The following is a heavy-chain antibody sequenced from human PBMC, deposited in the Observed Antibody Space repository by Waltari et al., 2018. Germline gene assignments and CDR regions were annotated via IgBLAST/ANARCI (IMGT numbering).Heavy chain of an antibody. V-gene: IGHV3-23*04. J-gene: IGHJ4*02. Sequence: EVQLVESGGGLVQPGGSLRLSCSGFGFSDYTMAWVRQAPGKGLWWVSGISNSGDMTSYADSVKGRFTISRDTSKNTLFLQMNGLRAEDTAIYYCASAPRPMVSAPFDYWGQGVLVTVSS. CDR1: GFSDYT. CDR2: ISNSGDMT. D-gene: IGHD2-15*01. CDR3: ASAPRPMVSAPFDY.